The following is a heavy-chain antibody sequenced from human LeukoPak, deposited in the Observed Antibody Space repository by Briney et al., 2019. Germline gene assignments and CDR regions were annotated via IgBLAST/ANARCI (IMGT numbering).Heavy chain of an antibody. CDR2: IYTSGST. D-gene: IGHD2-15*01. V-gene: IGHV4-4*07. CDR3: ARDACSGGSCYVYFDY. J-gene: IGHJ4*02. CDR1: GGSISSYY. Sequence: KPSETLSLTCTVSGGSISSYYWSWIRQPAGKGLEWIGRIYTSGSTNYNPSLKSRVTMSVDTSKNQFSLKLSSVTAADTAVYYCARDACSGGSCYVYFDYWGQGTLVTVSS.